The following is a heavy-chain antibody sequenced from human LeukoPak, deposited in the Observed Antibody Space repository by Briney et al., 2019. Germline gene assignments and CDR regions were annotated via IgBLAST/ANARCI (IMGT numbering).Heavy chain of an antibody. CDR2: ISWNSGSI. Sequence: GGSLRLSCAASGFTFDDYAMHWVRQAPGKGLEWVSGISWNSGSIGYADSVKGRFTVSRDNAKNSLYLQMNSLRAEDTALYYCAKDWGTTGSLDYWGQGTLVTVSS. CDR3: AKDWGTTGSLDY. CDR1: GFTFDDYA. V-gene: IGHV3-9*01. D-gene: IGHD1-7*01. J-gene: IGHJ4*02.